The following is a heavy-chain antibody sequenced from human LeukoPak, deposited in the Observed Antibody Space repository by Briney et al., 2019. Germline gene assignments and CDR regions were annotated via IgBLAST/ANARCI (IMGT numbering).Heavy chain of an antibody. CDR1: GFTFSSYG. D-gene: IGHD6-13*01. CDR2: IRYDGSNK. J-gene: IGHJ4*02. CDR3: AKDQGIRIAAGPFGY. V-gene: IGHV3-30*02. Sequence: GGSLRLSCAASGFTFSSYGMHWVRQAPGKGLEWVAFIRYDGSNKYYADSVKGRFTISRDNSKNTLYLQMNSLRAEDTAVYYCAKDQGIRIAAGPFGYWGQGTLVTVSS.